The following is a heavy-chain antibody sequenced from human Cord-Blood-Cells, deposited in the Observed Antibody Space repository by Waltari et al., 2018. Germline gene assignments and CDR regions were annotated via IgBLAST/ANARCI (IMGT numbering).Heavy chain of an antibody. Sequence: QLQLQESGPGLVKPSETLSLTCTVSGGSISSSSYYWGWIRQPPGKGLGWIGSIYYSGSTYYNPSLKSRVTISVDTSKNQFSLKLSSVTAADTAVYYCARSNWNYDYWGQGTLVTVSS. CDR3: ARSNWNYDY. J-gene: IGHJ4*02. CDR1: GGSISSSSYY. V-gene: IGHV4-39*01. CDR2: IYYSGST. D-gene: IGHD1-7*01.